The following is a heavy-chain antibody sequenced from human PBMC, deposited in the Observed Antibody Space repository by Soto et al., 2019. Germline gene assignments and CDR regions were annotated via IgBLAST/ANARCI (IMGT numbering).Heavy chain of an antibody. J-gene: IGHJ4*02. V-gene: IGHV3-30-3*01. CDR3: ARDQTGITTTGGGRIDH. CDR2: VSFDGSNK. CDR1: GFTFSTHA. D-gene: IGHD1-20*01. Sequence: QVQLVESGGGVVQPGRSLRLSCAASGFTFSTHAMHWVRQAPGKGLECVAIVSFDGSNKYYADSVKGQFTISRDNSKNTLYLQMSGLTPEDTAVYYCARDQTGITTTGGGRIDHWGQGTLVTVSS.